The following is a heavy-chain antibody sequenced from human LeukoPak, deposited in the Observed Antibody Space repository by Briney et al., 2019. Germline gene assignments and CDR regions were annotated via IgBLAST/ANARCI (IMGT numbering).Heavy chain of an antibody. CDR2: ISSSSYI. CDR1: VFTFSSYS. Sequence: GGSLRLSCAASVFTFSSYSMNWVREAPGKGLEWVSYISSSSYIYYAASVKGRFTISRENAKISLYLKMNSLRAEDTAVYYCAPQGGYSNGEWGQGTMVTVSS. J-gene: IGHJ4*02. CDR3: APQGGYSNGE. D-gene: IGHD5-18*01. V-gene: IGHV3-21*01.